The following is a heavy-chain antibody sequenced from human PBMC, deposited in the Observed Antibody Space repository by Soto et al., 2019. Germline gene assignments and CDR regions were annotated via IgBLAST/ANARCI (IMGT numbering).Heavy chain of an antibody. CDR1: GYTFTGYY. J-gene: IGHJ1*01. V-gene: IGHV1-2*02. CDR3: ARSQSLNSIAAAGTKYFQH. Sequence: ASVKVSCKASGYTFTGYYMHWVRQAPGQGLEWMGWINPNSGGTNHAQKFQGRVTMTRDTSISTAYMELSRLRSDDTAVYYCARSQSLNSIAAAGTKYFQHWGQGTLVTVSS. D-gene: IGHD6-13*01. CDR2: INPNSGGT.